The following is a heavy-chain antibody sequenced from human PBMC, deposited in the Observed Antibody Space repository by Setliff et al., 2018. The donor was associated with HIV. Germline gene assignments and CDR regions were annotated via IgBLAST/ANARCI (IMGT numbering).Heavy chain of an antibody. V-gene: IGHV4-4*09. Sequence: SETLSLTCTVSGDSINKYYWSWIRQPPGKGLEWIGFIYISGSTMYNPSLKSRVTMSLDTSKNQVSLKLTSVTAADTAVYYCARRSIVGSTRGYYYYALDVWGQGNAGHRLL. CDR2: IYISGST. CDR3: ARRSIVGSTRGYYYYALDV. J-gene: IGHJ6*02. CDR1: GDSINKYY. D-gene: IGHD1-26*01.